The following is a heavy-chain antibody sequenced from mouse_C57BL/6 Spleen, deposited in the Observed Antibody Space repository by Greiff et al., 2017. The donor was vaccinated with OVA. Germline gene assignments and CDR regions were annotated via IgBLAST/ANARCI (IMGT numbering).Heavy chain of an antibody. Sequence: DVKLVESGGGLVKPGGSLQLSCAASGFTFSSYAMSWVRQTPEKRLEWVATISDGGSYTYYPDTVKGRFTISRDNAKNNLYLQMSHLKSEDTAMYYCARAYGNYVAYWGQGTLVTVSA. D-gene: IGHD2-1*01. V-gene: IGHV5-4*03. J-gene: IGHJ3*01. CDR2: ISDGGSYT. CDR3: ARAYGNYVAY. CDR1: GFTFSSYA.